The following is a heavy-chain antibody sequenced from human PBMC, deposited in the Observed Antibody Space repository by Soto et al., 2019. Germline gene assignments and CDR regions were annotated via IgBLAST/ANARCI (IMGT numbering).Heavy chain of an antibody. CDR3: ARDSLTDYGDQNYFDY. J-gene: IGHJ4*02. D-gene: IGHD4-17*01. CDR2: IYYSGST. V-gene: IGHV4-31*03. CDR1: GGSISSGGYY. Sequence: SETLSLTCTVSGGSISSGGYYWSWIRQHPGKGLEWIGYIYYSGSTYYNPSLKSRVTISVDTSKNQFSLKLSSVTAADTAVYYCARDSLTDYGDQNYFDYWGQGTLVTVSS.